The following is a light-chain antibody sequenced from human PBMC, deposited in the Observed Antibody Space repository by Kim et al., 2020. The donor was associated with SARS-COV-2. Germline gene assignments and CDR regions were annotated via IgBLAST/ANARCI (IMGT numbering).Light chain of an antibody. J-gene: IGKJ1*01. V-gene: IGKV2-28*01. CDR1: QSLLHSNGYNY. Sequence: DIVMTQSPLSLPVTPGEPASISCRSSQSLLHSNGYNYLDWYLQKPGQSPKLLIYLGSNRVSGVPDRFSGSGSGTDFTLKISRVEAEDVGVYYCMQALQTPWTFGQGTKVDIK. CDR3: MQALQTPWT. CDR2: LGS.